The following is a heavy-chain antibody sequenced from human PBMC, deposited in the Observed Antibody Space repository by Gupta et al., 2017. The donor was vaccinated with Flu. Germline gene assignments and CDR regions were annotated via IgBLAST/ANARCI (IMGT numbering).Heavy chain of an antibody. V-gene: IGHV4-39*01. Sequence: ISSDNYYWGWIRQPPGKGLEWIGNFFYGGRTDYIPSLKSRASISADTAKTQFSLTPIFVNAADTAVYYGARLCSHFSSGWYWGQGTLVPVSS. CDR3: ARLCSHFSSGWY. CDR1: ISSDNYY. CDR2: FFYGGRT. J-gene: IGHJ4*02. D-gene: IGHD6-19*01.